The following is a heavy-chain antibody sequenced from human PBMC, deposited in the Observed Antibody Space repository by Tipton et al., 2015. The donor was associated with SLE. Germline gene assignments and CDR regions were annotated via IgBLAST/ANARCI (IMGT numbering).Heavy chain of an antibody. CDR1: GGTFSSYA. V-gene: IGHV1-69*05. J-gene: IGHJ3*02. Sequence: QLVQSGAEVKKPGSSVKVSCKASGGTFSSYAISWGRQAPGQGLEWMGGIIPIFGTANYAQKFQGRVTITTDESTSTAYMELSSLRSEDTAVYYCARDAAAGTGFAFDIWGQGTMVTVSS. D-gene: IGHD6-13*01. CDR2: IIPIFGTA. CDR3: ARDAAAGTGFAFDI.